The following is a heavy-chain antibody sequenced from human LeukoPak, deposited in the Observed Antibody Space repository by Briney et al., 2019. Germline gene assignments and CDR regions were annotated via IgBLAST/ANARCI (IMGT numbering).Heavy chain of an antibody. D-gene: IGHD3-10*01. CDR2: ISSSSSYI. J-gene: IGHJ6*03. CDR1: GFTFSSYS. Sequence: GGSLRLSCAASGFTFSSYSMNWVRQAPGKGLEWVSSISSSSSYIYYADSVKGRFTIPRDNAKNSLYLQMNSLRAEDTAVYYCARDRAHYYMDVWGKGTTVTVSS. CDR3: ARDRAHYYMDV. V-gene: IGHV3-21*01.